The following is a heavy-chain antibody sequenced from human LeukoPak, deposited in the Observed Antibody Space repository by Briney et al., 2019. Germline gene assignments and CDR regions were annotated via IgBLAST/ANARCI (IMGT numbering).Heavy chain of an antibody. V-gene: IGHV1-8*01. CDR2: MNPNSGNT. Sequence: AASVKVSCKASGYTFTSYDINWVRQATGQGLEWMGWMNPNSGNTGYAQKFQGRVTMTRNTSISTAYMELSSLRSEDTAVYYCARAVQPQSIAAAVPMAWGQGTLVTVSS. CDR3: ARAVQPQSIAAAVPMA. CDR1: GYTFTSYD. D-gene: IGHD6-13*01. J-gene: IGHJ4*02.